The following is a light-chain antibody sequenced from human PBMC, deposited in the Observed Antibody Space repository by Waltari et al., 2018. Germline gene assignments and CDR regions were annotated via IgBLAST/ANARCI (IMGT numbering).Light chain of an antibody. V-gene: IGLV3-19*01. J-gene: IGLJ2*01. Sequence: SSDLTQEPSVSVALGQTVRITCHGDTLRRYYASWYQQRPGQAPILVLYGPDNRPSGIPDRFSGSTSGNTASLTITGAQAEDEADYYCHSRETFSTRLFGGGTRLTV. CDR3: HSRETFSTRL. CDR1: TLRRYY. CDR2: GPD.